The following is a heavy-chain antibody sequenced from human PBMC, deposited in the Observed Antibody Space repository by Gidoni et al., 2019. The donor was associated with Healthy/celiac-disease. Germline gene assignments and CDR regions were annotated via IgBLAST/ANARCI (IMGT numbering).Heavy chain of an antibody. D-gene: IGHD6-19*01. CDR2: INPSGGST. V-gene: IGHV1-46*01. J-gene: IGHJ6*02. CDR3: ARDCIAVAGPYYYGMDV. Sequence: QVQLVQSGAEVKKPGASVKVSCKASGYTFTSYYMHWVRQAPGQGLEWMGIINPSGGSTSYAQKFQGRVTMTRDTSTSTVYMELSSLRSEDTAVYYCARDCIAVAGPYYYGMDVWGQGTTVTVSS. CDR1: GYTFTSYY.